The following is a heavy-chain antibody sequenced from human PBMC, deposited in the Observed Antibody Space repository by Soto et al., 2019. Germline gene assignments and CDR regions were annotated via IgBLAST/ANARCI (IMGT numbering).Heavy chain of an antibody. CDR1: GGTFSNYT. J-gene: IGHJ6*03. V-gene: IGHV1-69*02. Sequence: QVQLVQSGAEVKKPGSSVKVSCKASGGTFSNYTISWVRQAPGQGLEWMGRIIPILGIANYAQKFQGRVTITADKSTSTAYMELTSLRSEDTAVYYCVRVAEMGTVTKGYYYYMDVWGKGTTVTVSS. D-gene: IGHD4-17*01. CDR2: IIPILGIA. CDR3: VRVAEMGTVTKGYYYYMDV.